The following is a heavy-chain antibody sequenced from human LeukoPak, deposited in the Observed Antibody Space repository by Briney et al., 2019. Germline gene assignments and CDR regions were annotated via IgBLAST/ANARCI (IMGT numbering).Heavy chain of an antibody. Sequence: TGGSLRLSCAASGFTFSSYEMNWVRQAPGKGLEWVSVIYSGGSTYYADSVKGRFTISRDNSKNTLYLQMNSLRAEDTAVYYCARESWFGELSNGMDVWGQGTTVTVSS. V-gene: IGHV3-66*01. CDR1: GFTFSSYE. J-gene: IGHJ6*02. CDR2: IYSGGST. CDR3: ARESWFGELSNGMDV. D-gene: IGHD3-10*01.